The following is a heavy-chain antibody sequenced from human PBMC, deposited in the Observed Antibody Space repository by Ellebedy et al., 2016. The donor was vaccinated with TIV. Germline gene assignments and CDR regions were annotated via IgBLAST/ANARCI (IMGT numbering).Heavy chain of an antibody. D-gene: IGHD5-12*01. CDR1: GGPFSSSA. Sequence: SVKVSCKASGGPFSSSAISWVRQAPGQGLEWMGGITGMFGTANYAQKFQGRVTIIADELTSTAYMELSSLRSEDTAVYYCARSRGYHLTNSFDYWGQGTLVTVSS. J-gene: IGHJ4*02. CDR2: ITGMFGTA. V-gene: IGHV1-69*13. CDR3: ARSRGYHLTNSFDY.